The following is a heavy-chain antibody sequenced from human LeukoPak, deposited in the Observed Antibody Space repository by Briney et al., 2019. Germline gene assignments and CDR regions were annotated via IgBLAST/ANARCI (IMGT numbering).Heavy chain of an antibody. CDR3: AELGITMIGGV. CDR2: IKEDGSAK. CDR1: EFTFSNYW. J-gene: IGHJ6*04. D-gene: IGHD3-10*02. Sequence: GGSLRLSCAASEFTFSNYWMGWVRQAPGKGLEWVANIKEDGSAKYYVDSVQGRFTISRDNAKNSLFLQMNSLRAEDTAVYYCAELGITMIGGVWGKGTTVTISS. V-gene: IGHV3-7*01.